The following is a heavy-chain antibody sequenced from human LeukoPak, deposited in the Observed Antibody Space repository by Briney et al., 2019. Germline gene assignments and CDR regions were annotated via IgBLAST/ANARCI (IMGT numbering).Heavy chain of an antibody. CDR2: TIPILGIA. CDR3: ARDYCGGDCYYFEYFDY. Sequence: VKVSCKASGGTFSSYTISWVRQAPGQGLEWMGRTIPILGIANYAQKFQGRVTITADKSTSTAYMELSSLRSEDTAVYYCARDYCGGDCYYFEYFDYWGQGTLVTVSS. J-gene: IGHJ4*02. CDR1: GGTFSSYT. D-gene: IGHD2-21*01. V-gene: IGHV1-69*04.